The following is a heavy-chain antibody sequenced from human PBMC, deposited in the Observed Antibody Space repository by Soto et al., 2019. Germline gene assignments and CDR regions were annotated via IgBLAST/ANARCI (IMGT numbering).Heavy chain of an antibody. Sequence: QVQLVESGGGVVQPGRSLRLSCAASGFTFSSYGMHWVRQAPGKGLEWVAVISYDGSNKYYADSVKGRFTISRDNSKNTMYLQMNSLRAEDTAVYYCAKDGSRSGYYIYYYYYGMDVWGQGTTVTVSS. D-gene: IGHD3-3*01. CDR1: GFTFSSYG. CDR2: ISYDGSNK. CDR3: AKDGSRSGYYIYYYYYGMDV. V-gene: IGHV3-30*18. J-gene: IGHJ6*02.